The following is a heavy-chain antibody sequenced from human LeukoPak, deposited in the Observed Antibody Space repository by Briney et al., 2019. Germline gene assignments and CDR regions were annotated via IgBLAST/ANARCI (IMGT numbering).Heavy chain of an antibody. D-gene: IGHD3-10*01. CDR3: ARSKKVGDDSFEY. J-gene: IGHJ4*02. V-gene: IGHV3-48*03. CDR2: ISSSGTGI. CDR1: GFTFSNYE. Sequence: GGSLRLSCTGSGFTFSNYEMNWVRQAPGKGPEWIAYISSSGTGIYYAASVKGRFTISRDNANLYLQMSSLRAEDTSLYYCARSKKVGDDSFEYWGQGTLATVSS.